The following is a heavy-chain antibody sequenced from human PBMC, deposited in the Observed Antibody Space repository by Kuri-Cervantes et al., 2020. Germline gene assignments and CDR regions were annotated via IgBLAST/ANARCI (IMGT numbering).Heavy chain of an antibody. Sequence: SVKVSCKASGYTFTGYYMHWVRQAPGQGLEWMGGIIPIFGTANYAQKFQGRVTITTDESTSTAYMELRSLRSDDTAVYYCARDSFPADSWSGYRTFDYWGQGTLVTVSS. CDR1: GYTFTGYY. CDR2: IIPIFGTA. D-gene: IGHD3-3*01. CDR3: ARDSFPADSWSGYRTFDY. V-gene: IGHV1-69*05. J-gene: IGHJ4*02.